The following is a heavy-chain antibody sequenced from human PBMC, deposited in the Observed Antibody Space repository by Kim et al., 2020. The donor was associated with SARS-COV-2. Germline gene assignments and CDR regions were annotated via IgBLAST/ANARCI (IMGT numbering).Heavy chain of an antibody. Sequence: GGSLRLSCGASGFTFSSYWMSWVRQAPGKGLEWVANIKQDGSVIHYVDSVKGRFTVSRDNAKNSLYLQMSSLRAEDSAVYYCARDVRYSSTWHCDYWGQGTLVTVSS. V-gene: IGHV3-7*01. CDR2: IKQDGSVI. J-gene: IGHJ4*02. CDR1: GFTFSSYW. D-gene: IGHD6-13*01. CDR3: ARDVRYSSTWHCDY.